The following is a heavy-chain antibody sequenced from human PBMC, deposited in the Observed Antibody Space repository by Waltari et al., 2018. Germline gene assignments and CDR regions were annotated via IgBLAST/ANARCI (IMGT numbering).Heavy chain of an antibody. CDR3: ASTYYDFWSGSNYYGMDV. V-gene: IGHV4-59*01. CDR1: GGSISSYY. J-gene: IGHJ6*02. Sequence: QVQLQESGPGLVKPSETLSLTCTVSGGSISSYYWSWIRQPPGKGLEWIGYIYYSGSNNYNPSRKSRVTISVDTSKNQFSLKLSSVTAADTAVYYCASTYYDFWSGSNYYGMDVWGQGTTVTVSS. CDR2: IYYSGSN. D-gene: IGHD3-3*01.